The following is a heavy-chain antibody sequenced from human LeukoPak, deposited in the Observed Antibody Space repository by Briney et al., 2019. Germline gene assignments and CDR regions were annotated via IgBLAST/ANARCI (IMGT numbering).Heavy chain of an antibody. CDR1: GGSISSSSYY. CDR3: ARRGRITTIVGFDI. Sequence: SETLSLTCTVSGGSISSSSYYWGWIRQPPGKGLEWIGSIYYSGSTYYNPSLKSRVTISVGTSKNQFSLKLSSVTAADTAVYYCARRGRITTIVGFDIWGQGTMVTVSS. J-gene: IGHJ3*02. D-gene: IGHD3-22*01. CDR2: IYYSGST. V-gene: IGHV4-39*01.